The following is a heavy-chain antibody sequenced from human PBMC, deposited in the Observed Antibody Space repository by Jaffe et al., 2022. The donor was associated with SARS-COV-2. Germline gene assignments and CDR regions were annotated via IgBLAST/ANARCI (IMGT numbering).Heavy chain of an antibody. V-gene: IGHV4-59*08. CDR1: GGSINSYY. CDR2: IYYSGST. CDR3: ARREVNYWYFDL. J-gene: IGHJ2*01. Sequence: QVQLQESGPGLVKPSETLSLTCTVSGGSINSYYWSWIRLPPGKGLEWIGYIYYSGSTNYSPSLKSRVTISVDTSKNQFSLKLSSVTAADTAVYYCARREVNYWYFDLWGRGTLVTVSA.